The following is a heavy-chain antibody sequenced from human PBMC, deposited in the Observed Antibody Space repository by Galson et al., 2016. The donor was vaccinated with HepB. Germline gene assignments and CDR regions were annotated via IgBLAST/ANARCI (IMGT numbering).Heavy chain of an antibody. Sequence: SLRLSCAASGFTFSRYDMHWVRHVTGKGLEWVSAIGTAGDTYYPGSVKGRFTISRENAMNSLYLQMNSLRDEDTAVHYCARGHLVVPFSFYFDYWGQGSLVTVSS. D-gene: IGHD2-15*01. CDR2: IGTAGDT. CDR3: ARGHLVVPFSFYFDY. CDR1: GFTFSRYD. V-gene: IGHV3-13*01. J-gene: IGHJ4*02.